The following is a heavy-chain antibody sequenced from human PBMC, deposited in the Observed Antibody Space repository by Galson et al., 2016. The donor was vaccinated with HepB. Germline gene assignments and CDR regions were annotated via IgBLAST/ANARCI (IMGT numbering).Heavy chain of an antibody. CDR1: GFTFTTYV. CDR3: AKDSYYDILTGPTYYYYGMDV. CDR2: ISYERNKK. V-gene: IGHV3-30*18. J-gene: IGHJ6*02. D-gene: IGHD3-9*01. Sequence: SLRLSCAASGFTFTTYVMHWVRQAPGTGLEWVATISYERNKKYYVDSVKGRFTISRDNSKNTLYLQMNSLRAEDTAVYYCAKDSYYDILTGPTYYYYGMDVWGQGTTVTVSS.